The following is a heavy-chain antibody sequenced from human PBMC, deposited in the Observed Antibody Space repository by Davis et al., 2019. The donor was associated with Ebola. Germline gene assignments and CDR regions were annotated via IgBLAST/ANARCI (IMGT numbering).Heavy chain of an antibody. Sequence: GESLKISCAASGFTFNKYGIHWVRQAPGKGLEWVALMSHDGNKEYYSDSVKGRFTISRDNSRNTVFLQMNSLRAEDTALYYCAKEYCSSTSCYTGYWGQGTLVTVSS. J-gene: IGHJ4*02. CDR3: AKEYCSSTSCYTGY. V-gene: IGHV3-30*18. CDR1: GFTFNKYG. D-gene: IGHD2-2*02. CDR2: MSHDGNKE.